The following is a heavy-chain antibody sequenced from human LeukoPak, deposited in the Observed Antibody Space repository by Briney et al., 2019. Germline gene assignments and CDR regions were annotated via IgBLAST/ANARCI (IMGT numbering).Heavy chain of an antibody. D-gene: IGHD4-17*01. CDR3: ARGSDDYGDYEGGSNDY. CDR2: INQDDTQK. CDR1: GFTFTYYW. V-gene: IGHV3-7*01. J-gene: IGHJ4*02. Sequence: GGSLRLSCAASGFTFTYYWMSWVRQAPGKGLEWVANINQDDTQKYYVDSVKGRFAISKDNAKNSLYLQMNSLRAEDTAVYYCARGSDDYGDYEGGSNDYWGQGTLVTVSS.